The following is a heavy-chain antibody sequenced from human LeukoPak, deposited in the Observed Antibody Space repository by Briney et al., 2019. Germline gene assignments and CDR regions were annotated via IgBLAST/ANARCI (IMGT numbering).Heavy chain of an antibody. CDR3: ARHITKVYYEDAFDI. CDR1: GYTFTIYW. D-gene: IGHD3-22*01. CDR2: IYPGASDT. V-gene: IGHV5-51*01. Sequence: PGESPQISCMGSGYTFTIYWICCVRQVPGKSVEWMGIIYPGASDTKYSPWFQGQVTIQDDKSISTDYLQWSSLKASDTAMYYCARHITKVYYEDAFDIWGQGTMVSVST. J-gene: IGHJ3*02.